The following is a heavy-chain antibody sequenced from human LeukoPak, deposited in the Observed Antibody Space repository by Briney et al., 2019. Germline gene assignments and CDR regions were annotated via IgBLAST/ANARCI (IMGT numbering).Heavy chain of an antibody. CDR2: IIPIFGTA. J-gene: IGHJ4*02. Sequence: GASVKVSCKASGYTFTNYGISWVRQAPGRGLEWMGGIIPIFGTANYAQKFQGRVTITADKSTSTAYMELSSLRSEDTAAYYCAREEDIVVVPAARAPFEVWGQGTLVTVSS. CDR3: AREEDIVVVPAARAPFEV. V-gene: IGHV1-69*06. CDR1: GYTFTNYG. D-gene: IGHD2-2*01.